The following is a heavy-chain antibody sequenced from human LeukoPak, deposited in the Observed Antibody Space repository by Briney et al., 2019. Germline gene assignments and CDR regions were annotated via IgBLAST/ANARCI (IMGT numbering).Heavy chain of an antibody. J-gene: IGHJ4*02. D-gene: IGHD6-19*01. Sequence: GGSLRLSCAASGFTFSSYAMSWVRQAPGKGLEWVSAISGSGGSTYYADSVKGRFTISRDNAKNTLYLQMNSLRAEDTAVYYCATTMTPGYSSGWYGIGGDYWGQGTLVTVSS. CDR3: ATTMTPGYSSGWYGIGGDY. CDR2: ISGSGGST. V-gene: IGHV3-23*01. CDR1: GFTFSSYA.